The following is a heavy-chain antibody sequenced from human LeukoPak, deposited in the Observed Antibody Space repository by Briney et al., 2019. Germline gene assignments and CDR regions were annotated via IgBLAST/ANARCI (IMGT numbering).Heavy chain of an antibody. CDR3: ARPQGIDYYDSTYDAFDI. Sequence: ASVKVSCKASGGTFSSYAISWVRQAPGQGLEWMGGIIPIFGTANYAQKFQGRVTITADESTSTAYMELSSLRSEDTAVYYCARPQGIDYYDSTYDAFDIWGQGTMVTVSS. CDR2: IIPIFGTA. J-gene: IGHJ3*02. D-gene: IGHD3-22*01. CDR1: GGTFSSYA. V-gene: IGHV1-69*13.